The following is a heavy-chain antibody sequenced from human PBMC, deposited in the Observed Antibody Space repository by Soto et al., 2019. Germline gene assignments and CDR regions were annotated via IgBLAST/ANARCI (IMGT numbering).Heavy chain of an antibody. CDR1: GGSISSYY. D-gene: IGHD5-18*01. CDR3: ASISGYSYGLGYYFDY. Sequence: SETLSLTCTVSGGSISSYYWSWIRQPPGKGLEWIGYIYYSGSTNYNPSLKSRVTISVEPSKNQFSLKLSSVTAADTAVYYCASISGYSYGLGYYFDYWGQGTLLTVSS. V-gene: IGHV4-59*01. J-gene: IGHJ4*02. CDR2: IYYSGST.